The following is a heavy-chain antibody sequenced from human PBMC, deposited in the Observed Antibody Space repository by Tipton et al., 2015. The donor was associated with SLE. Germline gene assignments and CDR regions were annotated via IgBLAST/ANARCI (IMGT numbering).Heavy chain of an antibody. D-gene: IGHD2-15*01. CDR3: ARDEGLGDAFDI. V-gene: IGHV3-7*03. CDR2: IKQDGSEK. J-gene: IGHJ3*02. Sequence: WIRQAPGKGLEWVANIKQDGSEKYYVDSVKGRFTISRDNAKNSLYLQMNSLRAEDTAVYYCARDEGLGDAFDIWGQGTMVTVSS.